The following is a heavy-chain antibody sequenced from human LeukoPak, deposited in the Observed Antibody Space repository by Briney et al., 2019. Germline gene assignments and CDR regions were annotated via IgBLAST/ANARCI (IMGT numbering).Heavy chain of an antibody. D-gene: IGHD3-9*01. CDR1: GGSISSSSCY. V-gene: IGHV4-39*07. Sequence: SETLSLTCTVSGGSISSSSCYWGWIRQPPGKGLEWIGSIYYGGSTHYNPSLKSRVTISMDTSKNQFSLRLSSATAADTAVYYCARDADYDTLTGYSGFDYWGQGTLVPVSS. CDR3: ARDADYDTLTGYSGFDY. J-gene: IGHJ4*02. CDR2: IYYGGST.